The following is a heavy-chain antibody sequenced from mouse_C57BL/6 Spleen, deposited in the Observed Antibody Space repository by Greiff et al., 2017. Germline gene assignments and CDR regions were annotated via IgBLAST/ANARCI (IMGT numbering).Heavy chain of an antibody. CDR2: IYPGSGST. CDR1: GYTFTSYW. J-gene: IGHJ3*01. V-gene: IGHV1-55*01. CDR3: ARGGEGVPWFAD. Sequence: QVQLQQPGAELVKPGASVKMSCKASGYTFTSYWITWVKQRPGQGLEWIGDIYPGSGSTNYNEKFKSKATLTVDTSSSTAYMQLSSLTSEDSAVYYCARGGEGVPWFADWGKGTLVTVSA.